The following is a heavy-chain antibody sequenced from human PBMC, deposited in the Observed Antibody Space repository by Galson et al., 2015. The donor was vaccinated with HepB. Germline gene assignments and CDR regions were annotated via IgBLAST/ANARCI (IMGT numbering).Heavy chain of an antibody. CDR2: ISGSGGRI. D-gene: IGHD5-18*01. J-gene: IGHJ6*03. CDR3: ARDTDTANYYYYMDV. CDR1: GFTFSSYV. Sequence: SLRLSCAASGFTFSSYVMNWVRQAPGKGLEWVSAISGSGGRIYYAESVKGRFTISRDNSKNTLYLQMNSLRGEDTAVYSCARDTDTANYYYYMDVWGKGTTVTVSS. V-gene: IGHV3-23*01.